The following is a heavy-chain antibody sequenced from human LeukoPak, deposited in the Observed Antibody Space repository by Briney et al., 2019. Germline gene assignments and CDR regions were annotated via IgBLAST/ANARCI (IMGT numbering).Heavy chain of an antibody. D-gene: IGHD3-3*01. CDR2: NIPIFGTA. Sequence: ASVKVSCKASGGTFSSYAISWVRQAPGQGLEWMGGNIPIFGTANYAQKFQGRVTITADESTSTAYMELSSLRSEDTAVYYCARVGNFGVVITDNWFDPWGQGTLVTVSS. CDR1: GGTFSSYA. J-gene: IGHJ5*02. V-gene: IGHV1-69*13. CDR3: ARVGNFGVVITDNWFDP.